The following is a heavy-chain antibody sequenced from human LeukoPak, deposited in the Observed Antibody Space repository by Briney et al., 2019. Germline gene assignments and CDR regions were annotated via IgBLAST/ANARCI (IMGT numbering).Heavy chain of an antibody. CDR2: INHNGNVN. CDR1: GFTFSSYW. D-gene: IGHD3-16*01. J-gene: IGHJ6*02. V-gene: IGHV3-7*03. CDR3: ARGGGLDV. Sequence: QPGGSLRLSCAASGFTFSSYWMNRARQAPGKGLEWVASINHNGNVNYYVDSVKGRFTISRDNAKNSLYLQMSNLRAEDTAVYFCARGGGLDVWGRGATVTVSS.